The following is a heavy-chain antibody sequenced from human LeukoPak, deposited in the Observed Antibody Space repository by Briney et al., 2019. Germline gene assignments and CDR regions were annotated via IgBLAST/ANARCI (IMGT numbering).Heavy chain of an antibody. Sequence: SGTLSLTCAVSGGSISSSNWWSWVRQPPGKGLEWIGEIYHSGSTNYNPSLKSRVTISVDKSKNQFSLKLSSVTAADTAVYYCARRRYCGGDCYSFDYWGQGTLVTVSS. CDR2: IYHSGST. V-gene: IGHV4-4*02. D-gene: IGHD2-21*02. J-gene: IGHJ4*02. CDR1: GGSISSSNW. CDR3: ARRRYCGGDCYSFDY.